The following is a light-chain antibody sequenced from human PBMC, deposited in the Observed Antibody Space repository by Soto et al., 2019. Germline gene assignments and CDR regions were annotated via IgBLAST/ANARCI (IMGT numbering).Light chain of an antibody. J-gene: IGKJ1*01. CDR1: QSVSSSF. CDR2: GAS. V-gene: IGKV3-20*01. Sequence: IVLTHSPGTLSLSPGERATLSCSSSQSVSSSFLAWYQQRPGQAPRLLIYGASSRATGIPDRFSGGGSGTDFTLTISRLEPEDFAVYYCQQYGSSPLTFGQGTKVDIK. CDR3: QQYGSSPLT.